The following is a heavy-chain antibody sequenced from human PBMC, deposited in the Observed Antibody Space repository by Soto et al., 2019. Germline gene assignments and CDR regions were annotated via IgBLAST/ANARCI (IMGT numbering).Heavy chain of an antibody. CDR1: GGSFSAYS. D-gene: IGHD3-3*01. V-gene: IGHV4-34*01. CDR3: ARARFDSWSHIYYGLDV. Sequence: PSETLSLTCGVYGGSFSAYSWTWLRQSPGQGLEWIGEITHGGSTDYNPALKSRLVMSVATSKNQFSLRVTSVTAADAAVYFCARARFDSWSHIYYGLDVWGQGTTVTVSS. J-gene: IGHJ6*02. CDR2: ITHGGST.